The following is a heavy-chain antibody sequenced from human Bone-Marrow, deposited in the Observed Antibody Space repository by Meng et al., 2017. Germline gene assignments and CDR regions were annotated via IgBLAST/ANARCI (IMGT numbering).Heavy chain of an antibody. V-gene: IGHV3-15*01. CDR3: TTPDHYYDSSGFDY. J-gene: IGHJ4*02. D-gene: IGHD3-22*01. Sequence: GESLKISCAASGFTFSNAWMSWVRQAPGKGLEWVGRIKSKTDGGTTDYAAPVKGKFTLSRDDSKNTLYLQKNSLKTEDTAVYYWTTPDHYYDSSGFDYWVQGTLVTFSS. CDR1: GFTFSNAW. CDR2: IKSKTDGGTT.